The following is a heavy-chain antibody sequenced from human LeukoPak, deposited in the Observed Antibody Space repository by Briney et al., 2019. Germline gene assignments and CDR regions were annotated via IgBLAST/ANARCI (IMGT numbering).Heavy chain of an antibody. Sequence: SETLSLTCTVSGGSISSYYWSWIRQPPGKGLEWIGYIYYSGSTNYNPSLKSRVTISVDTSKNQFSLKLSSVTAADTAVYYCARDDSSGYYLVYWGQGTLVTVSS. D-gene: IGHD3-22*01. CDR3: ARDDSSGYYLVY. CDR1: GGSISSYY. J-gene: IGHJ4*02. CDR2: IYYSGST. V-gene: IGHV4-59*01.